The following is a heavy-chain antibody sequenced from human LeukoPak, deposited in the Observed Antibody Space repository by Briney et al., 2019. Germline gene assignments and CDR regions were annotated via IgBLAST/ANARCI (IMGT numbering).Heavy chain of an antibody. CDR1: GFTFSSYW. V-gene: IGHV3-7*01. Sequence: GGSLRLSCAASGFTFSSYWMSWVRQAPGKGLEWVANIKQDGSEKFYVDSVKGRFTISRDNAKNSLYLQMNSLRAEDTAVYSCAASGLGYYFWGQGTLVTVSS. CDR3: AASGLGYYF. D-gene: IGHD7-27*01. CDR2: IKQDGSEK. J-gene: IGHJ4*02.